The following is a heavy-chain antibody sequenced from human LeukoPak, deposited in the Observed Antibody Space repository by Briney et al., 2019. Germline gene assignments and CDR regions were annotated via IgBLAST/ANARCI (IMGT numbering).Heavy chain of an antibody. J-gene: IGHJ3*02. CDR1: GRFISSYY. Sequence: SETLSLTCTFSGRFISSYYWSGIRQPPAKGLEGVGYIYYSWSTNYNPHLKSRVTIAVATSKDQISLKLSTVTAAATDVYSCARHRRRLDGFDIWGQGTMVTVSS. CDR2: IYYSWST. D-gene: IGHD2-21*02. CDR3: ARHRRRLDGFDI. V-gene: IGHV4-59*08.